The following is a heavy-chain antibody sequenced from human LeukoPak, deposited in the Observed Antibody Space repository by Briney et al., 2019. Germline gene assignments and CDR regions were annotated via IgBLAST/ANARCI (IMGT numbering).Heavy chain of an antibody. CDR3: AKLPIVVVVAATGWFDP. D-gene: IGHD2-15*01. V-gene: IGHV3-53*01. J-gene: IGHJ5*02. Sequence: GGSLRLSCAASGFTVSSNYMSWVRQAPGKGLEWVSIIYSGGSTYYADSVKGRFAISRDNSKNTLYLQMNSLRAEDTAVYYCAKLPIVVVVAATGWFDPWGQGTLVTVSS. CDR1: GFTVSSNY. CDR2: IYSGGST.